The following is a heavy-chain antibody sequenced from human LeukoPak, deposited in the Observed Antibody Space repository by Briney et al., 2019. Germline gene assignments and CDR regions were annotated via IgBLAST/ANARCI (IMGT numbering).Heavy chain of an antibody. J-gene: IGHJ4*02. V-gene: IGHV1-18*01. CDR3: ARDYGGNPSSY. CDR1: GYTFTSYG. CDR2: ISAYNGNT. D-gene: IGHD1-26*01. Sequence: ASVTVSCKASGYTFTSYGISWVRQAPGQGLEWMGWISAYNGNTNYAQNLQGRVTMTTDTSTSTAYMELRSLTSDDTAVYYCARDYGGNPSSYWGQGTLVTVSS.